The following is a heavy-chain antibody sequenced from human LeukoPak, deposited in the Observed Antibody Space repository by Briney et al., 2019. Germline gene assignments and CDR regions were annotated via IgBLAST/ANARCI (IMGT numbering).Heavy chain of an antibody. CDR1: GFTFSAYS. CDR2: ISSSNSTI. J-gene: IGHJ5*02. V-gene: IGHV3-48*01. Sequence: GGSLRLSCAASGFTFSAYSMIWVRRAPGKGLEWVSYISSSNSTIYYSDSVRGRFAVSRDNSKNTLYLQMNSLRAEDTAVYYCAKESLDYSWFDPWGQGTLVTVSS. D-gene: IGHD4-11*01. CDR3: AKESLDYSWFDP.